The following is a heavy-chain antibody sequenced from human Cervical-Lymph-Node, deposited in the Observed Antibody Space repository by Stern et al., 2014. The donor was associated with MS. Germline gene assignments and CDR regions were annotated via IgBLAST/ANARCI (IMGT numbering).Heavy chain of an antibody. CDR1: GFTFSNYG. V-gene: IGHV3-33*01. CDR3: ARGNWNYEGMGY. Sequence: VQLEESGGGVVQPGRSLRLSCAASGFTFSNYGMHWVRQAPGKGLEWLAVIWYDGNKKYYADSGKGRFTISKDNSKKQLFPQMRSLTAEDTALYYCARGNWNYEGMGYWGQGTLVTVSS. D-gene: IGHD1-7*01. J-gene: IGHJ4*02. CDR2: IWYDGNKK.